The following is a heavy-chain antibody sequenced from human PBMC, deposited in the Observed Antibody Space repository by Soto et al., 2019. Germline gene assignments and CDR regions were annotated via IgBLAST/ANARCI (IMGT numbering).Heavy chain of an antibody. CDR2: ISSSGSTI. CDR3: ARRGGVSRAFDI. J-gene: IGHJ3*02. Sequence: EVQLVESGGGLVQPGGSLRLSCAASGFTFSSYEMNWVRQAPGKGLEWVSYISSSGSTIYYADSVKGRFTISRDNAKNSLYLQMNSLRAEDTAVYYCARRGGVSRAFDIWGQGTMVTVSS. D-gene: IGHD2-8*01. V-gene: IGHV3-48*03. CDR1: GFTFSSYE.